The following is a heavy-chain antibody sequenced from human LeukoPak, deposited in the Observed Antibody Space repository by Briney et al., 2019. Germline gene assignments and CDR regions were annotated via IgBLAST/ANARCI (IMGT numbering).Heavy chain of an antibody. V-gene: IGHV4-34*01. J-gene: IGHJ4*02. CDR2: INHSGST. CDR1: GGPFSGYY. D-gene: IGHD3-16*02. CDR3: ARKVLRLGELSPLGIDY. Sequence: SETLSLTCAVYGGPFSGYYWSWIRQPPGKGLEWIGEINHSGSTNYNPSLKSRVTISVDTSKNQFSLKLSSVTAADPAVYYCARKVLRLGELSPLGIDYWGQGTLVTVSS.